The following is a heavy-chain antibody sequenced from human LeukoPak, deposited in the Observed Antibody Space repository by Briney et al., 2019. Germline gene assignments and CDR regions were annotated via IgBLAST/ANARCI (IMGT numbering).Heavy chain of an antibody. D-gene: IGHD3-10*01. Sequence: SETLSLTCTVSGGSISSGGYYWSWIRQHPGKGLEWIGYIYYSGSTYYNPSLKSRVTISVDTSKNQFSLKLGSVTAADTAVYYCARGRDYYGSGSYYFDYWGQGTLVTVSS. CDR1: GGSISSGGYY. V-gene: IGHV4-31*03. J-gene: IGHJ4*02. CDR3: ARGRDYYGSGSYYFDY. CDR2: IYYSGST.